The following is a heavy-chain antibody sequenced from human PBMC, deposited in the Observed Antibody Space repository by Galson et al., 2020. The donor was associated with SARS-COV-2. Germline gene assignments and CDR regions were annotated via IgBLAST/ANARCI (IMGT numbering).Heavy chain of an antibody. D-gene: IGHD2-21*02. CDR1: GFTFTSSA. V-gene: IGHV1-58*02. CDR2: IVVGSGNT. CDR3: AAVGCGGDCYSDYVDY. J-gene: IGHJ4*02. Sequence: SVKVSCKASGFTFTSSAMQWVQQARGQRLEWIGWIVVGSGNTNYAQKFQERVTITRDMSTSTAYMELSSLRSEDTAVYYCAAVGCGGDCYSDYVDYWGQGTLVTVAS.